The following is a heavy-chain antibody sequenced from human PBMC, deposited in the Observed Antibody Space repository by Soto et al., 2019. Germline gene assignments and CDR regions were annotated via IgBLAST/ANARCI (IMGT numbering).Heavy chain of an antibody. CDR1: GYTFTSYA. CDR2: INAGNGNT. Sequence: QVQLVQSGAEVKKPGASVKVSCKASGYTFTSYAMHWVRQAPGQRLEWMGWINAGNGNTKYSQKFQGRVTITRDTSASTAYMELSSLRSEDTAVYYCARDLDIAVAGRRFDPWGQGTLVTVSS. D-gene: IGHD6-19*01. J-gene: IGHJ5*02. V-gene: IGHV1-3*01. CDR3: ARDLDIAVAGRRFDP.